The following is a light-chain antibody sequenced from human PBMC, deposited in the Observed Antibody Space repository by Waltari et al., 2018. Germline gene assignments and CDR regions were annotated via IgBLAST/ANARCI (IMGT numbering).Light chain of an antibody. J-gene: IGKJ2*02. Sequence: DIVLTQSPDSLALSLVERATISCRSSQSVLSSTNSNNYLAWYQQSPGPPPKLLFYWASTRVSGGPDRFDGSGSGTDFTLTISSLQAEDLAVYYCQQYYTTPCTFGQGTRLEIK. CDR3: QQYYTTPCT. V-gene: IGKV4-1*01. CDR1: QSVLSSTNSNNY. CDR2: WAS.